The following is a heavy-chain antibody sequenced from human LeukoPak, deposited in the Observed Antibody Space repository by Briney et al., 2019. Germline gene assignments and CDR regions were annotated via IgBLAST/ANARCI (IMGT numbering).Heavy chain of an antibody. CDR3: ARGSDIVVVPAARISWFDP. V-gene: IGHV4-34*01. D-gene: IGHD2-2*01. J-gene: IGHJ5*02. Sequence: PSETLSLTCAVYGGSFSGYYWSWIRQPPGKGLGWIGEINHSGSTNYNPSLKSRVTISVDTSKNQFSLKLSSVTAADTAVYYCARGSDIVVVPAARISWFDPWGQGTLVTVSS. CDR1: GGSFSGYY. CDR2: INHSGST.